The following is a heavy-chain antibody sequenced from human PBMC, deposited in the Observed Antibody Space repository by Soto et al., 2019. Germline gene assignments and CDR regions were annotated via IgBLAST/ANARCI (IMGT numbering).Heavy chain of an antibody. J-gene: IGHJ5*02. Sequence: PSETLSLTCTVSGGSISSGGYYWSWICQPPGKGLEWIGEIDHSGTTNYNPSLKSRVTMSVDMSKNQFSLKLSSVTAADTAVYYCARYDYGSGSYYRASNWFDPWGQGTLVTVSS. CDR1: GGSISSGGYY. CDR3: ARYDYGSGSYYRASNWFDP. CDR2: IDHSGTT. V-gene: IGHV4-39*07. D-gene: IGHD3-10*01.